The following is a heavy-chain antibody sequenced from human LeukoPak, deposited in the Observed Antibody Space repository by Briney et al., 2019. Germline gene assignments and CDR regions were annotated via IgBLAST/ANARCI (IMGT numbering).Heavy chain of an antibody. D-gene: IGHD5-18*01. J-gene: IGHJ4*02. V-gene: IGHV4-39*01. Sequence: SETLSLTCTVSGGSLSSSSYYWGGIRQPPGKGLEWIGSIYYSGSTYYNPSLKSRVTISVDTSKNQFSLKLSSVTAADTAVYYCASPERLNTAMVDHWGQGTLVTVSS. CDR3: ASPERLNTAMVDH. CDR1: GGSLSSSSYY. CDR2: IYYSGST.